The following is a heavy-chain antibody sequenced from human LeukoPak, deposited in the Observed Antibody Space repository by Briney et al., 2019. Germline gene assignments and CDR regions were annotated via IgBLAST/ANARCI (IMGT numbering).Heavy chain of an antibody. CDR1: GGSISSYY. D-gene: IGHD3-10*01. CDR3: ARGYYYGSGSPQFDY. J-gene: IGHJ4*02. V-gene: IGHV4-59*12. CDR2: MYYSGIT. Sequence: SETLSLTCTVSGGSISSYYWSWIRQPPGKGLEWLGYMYYSGITNYNPSLKSRVAMSLDTSKNQFSLKLSSVTAADTAVYYCARGYYYGSGSPQFDYWGQGTLVTVSS.